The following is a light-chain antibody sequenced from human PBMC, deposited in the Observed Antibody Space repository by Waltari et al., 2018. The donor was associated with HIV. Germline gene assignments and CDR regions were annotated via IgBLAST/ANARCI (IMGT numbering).Light chain of an antibody. J-gene: IGLJ1*01. CDR3: CSYAGSSTYV. Sequence: QSALTQPASVSGSPGQSITISCTGTSSDVGSYNLVSWYQQHPGKAPKLRIYEVIRRPSGVSNRFSVSKAGNTASLTISGLQAEDEADYYCCSYAGSSTYVFGTGTKVTVL. V-gene: IGLV2-23*02. CDR2: EVI. CDR1: SSDVGSYNL.